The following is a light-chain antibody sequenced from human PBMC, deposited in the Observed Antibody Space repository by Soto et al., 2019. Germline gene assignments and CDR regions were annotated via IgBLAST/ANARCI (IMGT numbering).Light chain of an antibody. J-gene: IGLJ1*01. V-gene: IGLV2-14*03. CDR3: SAFTGTTYV. Sequence: QSVLTQPASVSGSPGQSITISCTGTSSDVGGNKYVSWYQHSPGKAPKLMICDVSNRPSGVSNRFSGSKSGNTASLTISGLQAEDEADYYCSAFTGTTYVFGTGTKVTVL. CDR2: DVS. CDR1: SSDVGGNKY.